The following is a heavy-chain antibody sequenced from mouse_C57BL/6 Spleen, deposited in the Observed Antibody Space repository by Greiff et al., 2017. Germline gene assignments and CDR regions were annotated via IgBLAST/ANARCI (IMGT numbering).Heavy chain of an antibody. CDR3: ARGNSNTRAMDY. CDR2: ISYDGSN. Sequence: VQLQQSGPGLVKPSQSLSLTCSVTGYSITSGYYWNWIRQFPGNKLEWMGYISYDGSNNYNPSLKNRISITRDTSKNQFFLKLNSVTTEDTATYYCARGNSNTRAMDYWGQGTSVTVSS. D-gene: IGHD2-5*01. CDR1: GYSITSGYY. J-gene: IGHJ4*01. V-gene: IGHV3-6*01.